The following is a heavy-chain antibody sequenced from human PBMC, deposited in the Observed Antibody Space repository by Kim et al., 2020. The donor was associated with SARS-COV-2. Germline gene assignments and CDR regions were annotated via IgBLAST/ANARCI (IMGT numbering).Heavy chain of an antibody. Sequence: GGSLRLSCVASGSTFSYYWMSWVRQAPGKGLEWLAQIKEDGSEKFYVDSVKGRFTISRDNAKNSLYLQMDSLRAADTAVYYCARGGRPGDYWGQGTRVTV. CDR3: ARGGRPGDY. J-gene: IGHJ4*02. D-gene: IGHD6-6*01. V-gene: IGHV3-7*01. CDR1: GSTFSYYW. CDR2: IKEDGSEK.